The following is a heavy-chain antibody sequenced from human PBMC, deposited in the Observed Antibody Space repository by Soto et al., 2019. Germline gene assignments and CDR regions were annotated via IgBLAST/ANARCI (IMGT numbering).Heavy chain of an antibody. J-gene: IGHJ6*02. CDR1: GGSFSGYY. D-gene: IGHD6-13*01. Sequence: SETLSLTCAVYGGSFSGYYWSWIRQPPGKGLEWVGEINHSGSTNYNAAIKRRVTISVDTSKNQFSLKLSSVTAPDTAVYYRARERGSSSWRYYYYGMDVWGQGTTVTVS. CDR3: ARERGSSSWRYYYYGMDV. CDR2: INHSGST. V-gene: IGHV4-34*01.